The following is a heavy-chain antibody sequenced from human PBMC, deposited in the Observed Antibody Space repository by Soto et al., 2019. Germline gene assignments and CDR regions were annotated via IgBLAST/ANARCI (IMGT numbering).Heavy chain of an antibody. V-gene: IGHV1-69*13. D-gene: IGHD3-10*01. CDR2: IIPIFGTA. Sequence: SVKVSCKASGGTFSSYAISWVRQAPGQGLEWMGGIIPIFGTANYAQKFQGRVTITADESTSTAYMELSSLRSEDTAVYYCARAQSTMVRGPYYYGMDVWGQGTTVTVSS. CDR3: ARAQSTMVRGPYYYGMDV. CDR1: GGTFSSYA. J-gene: IGHJ6*02.